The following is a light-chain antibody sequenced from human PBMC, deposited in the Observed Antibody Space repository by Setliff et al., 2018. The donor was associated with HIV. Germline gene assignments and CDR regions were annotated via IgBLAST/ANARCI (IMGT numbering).Light chain of an antibody. J-gene: IGLJ1*01. CDR3: QVWDSSSDHPYV. CDR2: YDS. CDR1: NIGSKS. V-gene: IGLV3-21*04. Sequence: SYELTQPPSVSVPPGKTARITCGGNNIGSKSVHWYKQKPGQAPVLVISYDSDRPSGIPERFSGSNSGNTATLTISRVEAGDEADYYCQVWDSSSDHPYVFGTGTKVTVL.